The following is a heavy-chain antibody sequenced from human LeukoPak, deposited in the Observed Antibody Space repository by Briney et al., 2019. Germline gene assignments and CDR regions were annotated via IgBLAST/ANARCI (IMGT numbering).Heavy chain of an antibody. CDR2: ISGSDSST. V-gene: IGHV3-23*01. CDR1: GFTFSNCA. J-gene: IGHJ4*02. D-gene: IGHD6-19*01. Sequence: PGGSLRLSCVASGFTFSNCAMSWVRQAPGKGLEWVSSISGSDSSTNYADSVKGRFAISRDISKNTLYLQMNSLRAEDTAVYYCAKDRWLVPYYFDYWGQGTLVTVSS. CDR3: AKDRWLVPYYFDY.